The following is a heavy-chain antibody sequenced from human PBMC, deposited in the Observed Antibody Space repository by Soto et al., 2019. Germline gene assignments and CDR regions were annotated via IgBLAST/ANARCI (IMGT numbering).Heavy chain of an antibody. D-gene: IGHD3-16*02. J-gene: IGHJ2*01. V-gene: IGHV4-59*01. CDR3: APMAYSDRTDCYFAL. CDR1: GGSITSYY. Sequence: QVQLQESGPGLLRPSETLSLTCTVSGGSITSYYWSWIRQSPGKGLEWIGYIYYSGSTKYNPSLRSIVTTPVVTSKTQIALRLSSVTAADTATYFRAPMAYSDRTDCYFALWGRGTLVAVSS. CDR2: IYYSGST.